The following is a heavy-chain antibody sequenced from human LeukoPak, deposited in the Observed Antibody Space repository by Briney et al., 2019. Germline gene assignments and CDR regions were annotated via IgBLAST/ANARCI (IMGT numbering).Heavy chain of an antibody. CDR1: GDSISNYY. Sequence: SETLSLTCSVSGDSISNYYWSWIRQPAGKGLEWIGHIYTSGSTNYNPSLKSRVTMSVDTSKNQFSLKLESVTAADTAVYYCARVKMSSITSHDQWGQGTLVTVSS. CDR3: ARVKMSSITSHDQ. CDR2: IYTSGST. J-gene: IGHJ4*02. V-gene: IGHV4-4*07. D-gene: IGHD3-10*01.